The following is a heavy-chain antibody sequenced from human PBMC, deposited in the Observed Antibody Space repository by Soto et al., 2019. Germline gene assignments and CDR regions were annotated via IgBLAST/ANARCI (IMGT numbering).Heavy chain of an antibody. Sequence: GGSLRLSCAASGFTFSSYGMHWVRQAPGKGLEWVAVISYDGSNKYYADSVKGRFTISRDNSKNTLYLQMNSLRAEDTAVYDCAKSPPPRRAAAAYDYWGQGTLVTVSS. V-gene: IGHV3-30*18. D-gene: IGHD6-13*01. J-gene: IGHJ4*02. CDR3: AKSPPPRRAAAAYDY. CDR1: GFTFSSYG. CDR2: ISYDGSNK.